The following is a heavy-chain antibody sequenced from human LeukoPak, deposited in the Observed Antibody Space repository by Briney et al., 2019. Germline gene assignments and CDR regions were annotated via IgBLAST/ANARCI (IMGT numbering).Heavy chain of an antibody. D-gene: IGHD2-21*02. V-gene: IGHV4-30-4*01. J-gene: IGHJ5*02. CDR1: GGSISSSDYY. CDR3: ARAEGDCTTTTCYGGWDWFDP. CDR2: IYDSGST. Sequence: PSETLSLTCTVSGGSISSSDYYWSWIRQPPGKGLERIGYIYDSGSTYYNPSLKSRVTISVDTSKNQFSLRLSSVTAADTAVYYCARAEGDCTTTTCYGGWDWFDPWGQGTLVTVSS.